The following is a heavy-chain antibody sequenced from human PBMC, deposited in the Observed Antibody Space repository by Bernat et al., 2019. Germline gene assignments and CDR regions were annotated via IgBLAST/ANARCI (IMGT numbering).Heavy chain of an antibody. CDR2: IYWDDDK. CDR1: GFSLSTSGVG. D-gene: IGHD2-15*01. Sequence: QITLKESGPTLVKPTQTLTLTCTFSGFSLSTSGVGVGWIRQPPGKALEWLALIYWDDDKRYSPSLKSRLTITKDTSKNQVVLTMTNMDPVDTATYYFAHRRGCSGSGGSCNSGWFDPWGQGTLVTVSS. J-gene: IGHJ5*02. CDR3: AHRRGCSGSGGSCNSGWFDP. V-gene: IGHV2-5*02.